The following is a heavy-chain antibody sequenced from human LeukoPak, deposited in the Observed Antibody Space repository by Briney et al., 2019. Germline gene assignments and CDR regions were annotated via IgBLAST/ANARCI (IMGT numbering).Heavy chain of an antibody. CDR3: ARGGRYGSSSLGGNS. CDR1: GFTFSSYG. CDR2: IRYDRSNK. Sequence: GGSLRLSCAASGFTFSSYGMHWVRQAPGKGLEWVAFIRYDRSNKYYADSVKGRFTISRDNSKNTLYLQMNSLRAEDTAVYYCARGGRYGSSSLGGNSWGQGTLVTVSS. V-gene: IGHV3-30*02. J-gene: IGHJ4*02. D-gene: IGHD6-6*01.